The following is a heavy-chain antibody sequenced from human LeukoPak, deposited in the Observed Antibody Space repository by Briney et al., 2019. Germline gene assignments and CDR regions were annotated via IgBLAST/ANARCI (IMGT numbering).Heavy chain of an antibody. CDR3: ARVARPPVARVDY. V-gene: IGHV4-61*02. Sequence: SETLSLTCTVSGGSISSGSYYWSWIRQPAGKGLEWIGRIYTSGSTYYNPSLKSRVTISVDTSKNQFSLKLSSVTAADTAVYYCARVARPPVARVDYWGQGTLVTVSS. CDR1: GGSISSGSYY. D-gene: IGHD5-12*01. J-gene: IGHJ4*02. CDR2: IYTSGST.